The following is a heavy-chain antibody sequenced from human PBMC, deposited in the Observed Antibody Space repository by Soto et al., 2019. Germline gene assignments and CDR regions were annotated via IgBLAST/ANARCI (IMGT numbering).Heavy chain of an antibody. V-gene: IGHV3-23*01. Sequence: PGGSLRLSCAASGFTFSSYAMSWVRQAPGKGLEWVSAISGSGGSTYYADSVKGRFTISRDNSKNTLYLQMNSLRAEDTAVYYCASWVGGDYYYYYGMDVWGQGTTVTVSS. J-gene: IGHJ6*02. CDR1: GFTFSSYA. D-gene: IGHD3-10*01. CDR3: ASWVGGDYYYYYGMDV. CDR2: ISGSGGST.